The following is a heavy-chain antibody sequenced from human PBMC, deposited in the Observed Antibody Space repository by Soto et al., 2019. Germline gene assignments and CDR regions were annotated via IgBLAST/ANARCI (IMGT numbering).Heavy chain of an antibody. CDR1: GGTFSSYT. CDR2: IIPILGIA. J-gene: IGHJ4*02. D-gene: IGHD4-4*01. CDR3: ARGSPPTVNSDYFDY. V-gene: IGHV1-69*02. Sequence: QVQLVQSGAEVQKPGSSVKVSCKASGGTFSSYTISWVRQAPGQGLEWMGRIIPILGIANYAQKFQGRVTITADKSTSTAYMELSSLRSEDTAVYYCARGSPPTVNSDYFDYWGQGTLVTVSS.